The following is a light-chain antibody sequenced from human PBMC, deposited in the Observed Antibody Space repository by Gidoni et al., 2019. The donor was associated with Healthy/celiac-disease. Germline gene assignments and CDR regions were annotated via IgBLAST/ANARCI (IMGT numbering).Light chain of an antibody. CDR2: WAS. V-gene: IGKV4-1*01. Sequence: IVMTQSPDSLAVSLGERATINCKSSQSVLYSSNNKNYLAWYPQNPGQPPKLLIYWASTRESGVPDRFSGSGSGTDFTLTISSLQAEDVAVYYCQQYYSTLRTFGQGTKVEIK. CDR3: QQYYSTLRT. J-gene: IGKJ1*01. CDR1: QSVLYSSNNKNY.